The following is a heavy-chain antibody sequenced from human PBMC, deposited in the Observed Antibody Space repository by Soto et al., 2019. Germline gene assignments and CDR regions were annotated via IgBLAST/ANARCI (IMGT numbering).Heavy chain of an antibody. CDR2: IIPIFGTA. CDR3: ARAGVFFCGGSCYRRSAYYYYGMDV. D-gene: IGHD2-15*01. Sequence: SVKVSCKASGGTFSSYAISWVRQAPGQGLEWMGGIIPIFGTANYAQKFQGRVTITADESTSTAYMELSSLRSEDTAVYYCARAGVFFCGGSCYRRSAYYYYGMDVWRQGTTVTVSS. CDR1: GGTFSSYA. J-gene: IGHJ6*02. V-gene: IGHV1-69*13.